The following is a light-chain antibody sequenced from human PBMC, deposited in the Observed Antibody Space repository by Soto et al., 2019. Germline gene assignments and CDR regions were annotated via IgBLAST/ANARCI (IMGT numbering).Light chain of an antibody. CDR1: SSDVGSYNL. CDR3: CSYAASSTFYV. V-gene: IGLV2-23*02. CDR2: EVS. Sequence: QSALNQPASVSGSPGQSITISCTGTSSDVGSYNLVSWYQQHPGKAPKLMIYEVSKRPSGVSNRFSGSKSGNTASLTIFGLQAEDEADYYFCSYAASSTFYVFGTGTKVTVL. J-gene: IGLJ1*01.